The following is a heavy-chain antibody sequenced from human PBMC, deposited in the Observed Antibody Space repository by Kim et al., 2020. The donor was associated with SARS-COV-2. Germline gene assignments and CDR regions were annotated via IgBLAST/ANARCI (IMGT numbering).Heavy chain of an antibody. CDR1: GFTFSDYY. D-gene: IGHD6-13*01. Sequence: PGGSLRLSCAASGFTFSDYYMSWIRQAPGKGLEWVSYISSSGSTIYYADSVKGRFTISRDNAKNSLYLQMNSLRAEDTAVYYCARDHRVPRTGYSSSWSAGYYYYGMDVWGQGTTVTVSS. J-gene: IGHJ6*02. CDR3: ARDHRVPRTGYSSSWSAGYYYYGMDV. CDR2: ISSSGSTI. V-gene: IGHV3-11*04.